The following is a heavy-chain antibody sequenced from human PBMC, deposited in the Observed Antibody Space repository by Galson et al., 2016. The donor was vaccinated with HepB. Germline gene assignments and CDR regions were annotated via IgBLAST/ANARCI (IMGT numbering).Heavy chain of an antibody. CDR2: INHSGGT. CDR1: GGSFTAYY. V-gene: IGHV4-34*01. Sequence: SETLSLTCGVNGGSFTAYYWSWIRQPPGKGLEWIGEINHSGGTKYNPSLKSPVPLSVDSSKNQFPLKFTSMTAADTAVYYCARVEVAATNWFDPWGQGTLVTVSS. CDR3: ARVEVAATNWFDP. D-gene: IGHD2-15*01. J-gene: IGHJ5*02.